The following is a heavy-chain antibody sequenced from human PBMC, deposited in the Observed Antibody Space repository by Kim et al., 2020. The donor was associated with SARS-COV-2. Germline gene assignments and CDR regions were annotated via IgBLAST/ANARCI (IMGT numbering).Heavy chain of an antibody. V-gene: IGHV1-18*01. D-gene: IGHD3-10*01. CDR2: ISAYNGNT. Sequence: ASVKVSCKASGYTFTSYGISWVRQAPGQGLEWMGWISAYNGNTNYAQKLQGRVTMTTDTSTSTAYMELRSLRSDDTAVYYCARDENPLWFGYLLSLVGNKNYGMDVWGQGTTVTVSS. CDR3: ARDENPLWFGYLLSLVGNKNYGMDV. J-gene: IGHJ6*02. CDR1: GYTFTSYG.